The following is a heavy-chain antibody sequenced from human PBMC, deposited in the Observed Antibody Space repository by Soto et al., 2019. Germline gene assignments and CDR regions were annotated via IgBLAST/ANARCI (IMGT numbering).Heavy chain of an antibody. CDR2: ISAYNGNT. V-gene: IGHV1-18*01. Sequence: ASVKVSCKASGYTFTSYGISWVRQAPGQGLEWMGWISAYNGNTNYAQKLQGRVTMTTDTSTSTAYMELRSLRSDDTAVYYCGRVPAPFYGDYADYWGQGTLVTVSS. CDR3: GRVPAPFYGDYADY. J-gene: IGHJ4*02. D-gene: IGHD4-17*01. CDR1: GYTFTSYG.